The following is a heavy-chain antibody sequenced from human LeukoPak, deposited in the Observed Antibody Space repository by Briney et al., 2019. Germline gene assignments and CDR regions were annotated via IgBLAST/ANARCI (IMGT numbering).Heavy chain of an antibody. J-gene: IGHJ6*02. CDR3: ARVGNSYGMGV. Sequence: PSETLSLTCTVSGGSISSGDYYWSWIRQPPGKGLEWIGYIYYSGSTYYNPSLKSRVTISVDMSKNQFSLKLSSVTAADTAVYYCARVGNSYGMGVWGQGTTVTVSS. CDR1: GGSISSGDYY. V-gene: IGHV4-30-4*01. D-gene: IGHD2/OR15-2a*01. CDR2: IYYSGST.